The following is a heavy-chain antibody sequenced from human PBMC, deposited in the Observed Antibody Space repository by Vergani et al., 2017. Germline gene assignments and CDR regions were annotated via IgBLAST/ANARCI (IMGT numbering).Heavy chain of an antibody. J-gene: IGHJ6*02. Sequence: QVQLVQSGAEVKKPGASVKVSCKVSGYTLTELSMHWVRQAPGKGLEWMGGFDPEDGETIYAQKFQGRVTMTEDTSTDTAYMELSSLRSEDTAVYYCATGLRQLLFLGWSNGMDVWGQGTTVTVSS. CDR1: GYTLTELS. CDR3: ATGLRQLLFLGWSNGMDV. CDR2: FDPEDGET. D-gene: IGHD2-2*01. V-gene: IGHV1-24*01.